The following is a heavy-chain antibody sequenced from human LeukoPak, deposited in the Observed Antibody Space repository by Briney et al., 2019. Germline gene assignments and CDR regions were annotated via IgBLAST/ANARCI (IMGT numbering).Heavy chain of an antibody. Sequence: SETLSLTCTVSGGSISSDYWSWIRQPAGKGLEWIGRIYTSGSTNYNPSLKSRVTMSVDTSKNQFSLKLSSVTAADTAVYYCARRRYCSSTSCLNWFDPWGQGTLVTVSS. V-gene: IGHV4-4*07. CDR2: IYTSGST. D-gene: IGHD2-2*01. CDR3: ARRRYCSSTSCLNWFDP. J-gene: IGHJ5*02. CDR1: GGSISSDY.